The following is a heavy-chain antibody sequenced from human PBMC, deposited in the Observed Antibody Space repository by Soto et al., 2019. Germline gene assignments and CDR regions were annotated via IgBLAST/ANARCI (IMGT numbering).Heavy chain of an antibody. CDR1: GYTFTSYG. V-gene: IGHV1-18*04. J-gene: IGHJ6*02. CDR2: ISAYNGNT. CDR3: ARELIIAAAGHYYYYGMDV. D-gene: IGHD6-13*01. Sequence: ASVKVSCKASGYTFTSYGISWVRQAPGQGLEWMGWISAYNGNTNYAQKLQGRVTMTTDTSTSTAYMELRSLRSDDTAVYYCARELIIAAAGHYYYYGMDVWGQGTTVTVS.